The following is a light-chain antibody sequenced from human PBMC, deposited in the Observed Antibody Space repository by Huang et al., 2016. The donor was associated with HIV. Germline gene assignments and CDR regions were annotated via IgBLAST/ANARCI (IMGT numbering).Light chain of an antibody. J-gene: IGKJ1*01. V-gene: IGKV1-39*01. CDR2: SAS. Sequence: DIQMTQSPSSLSAAVGDRVTIACRASQSIRKFLNWYQQKPGQAPKLLMHSASSLLSGVPSRFSGSGSGTDFTLTITSRQPEDFATYYCQQTDNTPRTFGQGTKVVIK. CDR1: QSIRKF. CDR3: QQTDNTPRT.